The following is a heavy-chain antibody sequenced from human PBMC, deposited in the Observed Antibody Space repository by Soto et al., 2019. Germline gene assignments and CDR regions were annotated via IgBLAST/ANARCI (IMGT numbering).Heavy chain of an antibody. CDR3: ARVGGTYDFWSGYSKHNSSDP. D-gene: IGHD3-3*01. V-gene: IGHV1-18*01. Sequence: ASVKVSCKASGYTFTSYGISWVRQAPGQGLEWMGWISAYNGNTNYAQKLQGRVTVTTDTSTSTAYMELRSLRSDDTAVYYCARVGGTYDFWSGYSKHNSSDPWGQGPLVTVSS. CDR2: ISAYNGNT. J-gene: IGHJ5*02. CDR1: GYTFTSYG.